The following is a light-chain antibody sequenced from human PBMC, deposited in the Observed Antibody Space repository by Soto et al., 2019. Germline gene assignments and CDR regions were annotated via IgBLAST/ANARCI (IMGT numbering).Light chain of an antibody. V-gene: IGKV3D-20*01. Sequence: EIVLTQSPATLSLSPGDRATLCCGASQSVSSSYVAWYQQKAGLAPRLLIYDGSSRASGIPDRFSGSGSGTDFTLTIGRLEPEDFAVYYCQQYDNSAPLSFGGGTKVEMK. J-gene: IGKJ4*01. CDR2: DGS. CDR3: QQYDNSAPLS. CDR1: QSVSSSY.